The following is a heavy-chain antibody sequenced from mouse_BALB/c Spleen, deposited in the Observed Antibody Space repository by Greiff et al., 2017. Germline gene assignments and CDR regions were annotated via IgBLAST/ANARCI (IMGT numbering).Heavy chain of an antibody. Sequence: EVQLQESGPSLVKPSESLSLSCSVSGDSFTSCYWNWIRKFPGNKLEYMGYISPSGSTYYNPSLKSRISITRDTSKNQYYLQLNSVTTDDTATYYCASPRGYGSSYYAMDYWGQGTSVTVSS. CDR1: GDSFTSCY. CDR3: ASPRGYGSSYYAMDY. D-gene: IGHD1-1*01. V-gene: IGHV3-8*02. J-gene: IGHJ4*01. CDR2: ISPSGST.